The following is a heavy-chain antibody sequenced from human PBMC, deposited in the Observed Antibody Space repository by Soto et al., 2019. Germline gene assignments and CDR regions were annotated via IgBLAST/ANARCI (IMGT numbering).Heavy chain of an antibody. CDR3: AREYSVRGVRGFDY. Sequence: QVQLVESGGGVVEPGRSLRLSCAASGFTFSSYAMHWVRQAPGKGLEWVAVISYDGSNKYYADSVKGRFTISRDNSQNTLYLQMNSLRAEDTAVYYCAREYSVRGVRGFDYWGQGTLVTVSS. D-gene: IGHD3-10*01. CDR1: GFTFSSYA. CDR2: ISYDGSNK. V-gene: IGHV3-30-3*01. J-gene: IGHJ4*02.